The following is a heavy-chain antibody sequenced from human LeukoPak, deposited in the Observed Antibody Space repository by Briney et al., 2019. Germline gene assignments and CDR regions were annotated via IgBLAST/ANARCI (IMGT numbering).Heavy chain of an antibody. CDR3: ASHDYGDYGTFKY. D-gene: IGHD4-17*01. V-gene: IGHV5-51*01. J-gene: IGHJ4*02. CDR1: GYTFVNYW. CDR2: IYPSDSDT. Sequence: GESLKISCKGSGYTFVNYWIGWVRQMPGKGLEWMGIIYPSDSDTRYSPSFRGQVTISADKSINTAYLQWSSLKASDTAMYYCASHDYGDYGTFKYWGQGTLVTVSS.